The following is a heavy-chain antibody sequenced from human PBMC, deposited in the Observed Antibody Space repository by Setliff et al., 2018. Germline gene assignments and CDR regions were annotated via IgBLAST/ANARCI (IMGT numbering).Heavy chain of an antibody. V-gene: IGHV4-38-2*01. CDR3: ARKGISALSGAFDM. Sequence: SETLSLTCDVSGYSFKSDDYWAWIRQSPGKGLEWIGSVSHSGSTNYNPSLKSRVTMSVDTSKNQFSLKLSSVTAADTAVYYCARKGISALSGAFDMWGQGTMVTVSS. J-gene: IGHJ3*02. D-gene: IGHD1-26*01. CDR1: GYSFKSDDY. CDR2: VSHSGST.